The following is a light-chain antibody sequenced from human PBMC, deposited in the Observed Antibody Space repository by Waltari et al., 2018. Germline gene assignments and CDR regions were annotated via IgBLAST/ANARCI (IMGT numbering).Light chain of an antibody. CDR1: ALPKQY. V-gene: IGLV3-25*03. Sequence: SYELTQPPSVSVSPGQTARITCSGDALPKQYAFWYQQKPGQAPVLMIYKDTERPSGLPERFSGASSGTTVTLTISGVQAEDEADYYCQSTDISHTPPLVVFGEGTKLTVL. CDR2: KDT. CDR3: QSTDISHTPPLVV. J-gene: IGLJ2*01.